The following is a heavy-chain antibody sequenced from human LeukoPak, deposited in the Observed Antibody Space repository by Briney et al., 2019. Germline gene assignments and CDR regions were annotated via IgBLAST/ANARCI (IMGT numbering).Heavy chain of an antibody. J-gene: IGHJ1*01. D-gene: IGHD3-22*01. Sequence: GRSLRLSCAASAFTLSSYWMHSVRQAPGKGLVWVSRIKSDGRTNYADSVKGRFTISRDNAKNTVSLQMNSLRAEDTGVYYCARAPSEIGGYYPEYFRHWGQGTLVIVSS. CDR3: ARAPSEIGGYYPEYFRH. V-gene: IGHV3-74*01. CDR2: IKSDGRT. CDR1: AFTLSSYW.